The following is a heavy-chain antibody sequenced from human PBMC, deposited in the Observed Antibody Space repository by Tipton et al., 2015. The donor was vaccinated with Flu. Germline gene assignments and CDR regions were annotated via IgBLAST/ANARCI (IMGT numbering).Heavy chain of an antibody. CDR2: VYYHGAT. Sequence: LRLSCTVSGASIRGYFWSWIRQPPGKGLEWIGNVYYHGATNSNPSLKSLLSISADTSKNQFALNLRSVTAADTAVYYCASHPATSRVAAGGTDYWGQGTLVTVSS. CDR1: GASIRGYF. CDR3: ASHPATSRVAAGGTDY. D-gene: IGHD6-13*01. V-gene: IGHV4-59*08. J-gene: IGHJ4*02.